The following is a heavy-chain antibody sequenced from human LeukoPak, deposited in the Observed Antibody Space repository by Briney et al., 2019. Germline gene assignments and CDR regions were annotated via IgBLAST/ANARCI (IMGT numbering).Heavy chain of an antibody. V-gene: IGHV1-3*01. CDR2: INAGNGNT. CDR3: ARASYDFWSGYPGYFQH. Sequence: ASVKVSCKASGYTFTSYAMHWVRQAPGQRLEWMGWINAGNGNTKYSQKFQDRVTITRDTSASTAYMELSSLRSEDTAVYYCARASYDFWSGYPGYFQHWGQGTLVTVSS. D-gene: IGHD3-3*01. J-gene: IGHJ1*01. CDR1: GYTFTSYA.